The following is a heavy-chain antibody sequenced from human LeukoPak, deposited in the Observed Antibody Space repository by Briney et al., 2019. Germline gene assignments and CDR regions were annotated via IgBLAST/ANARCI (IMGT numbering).Heavy chain of an antibody. J-gene: IGHJ4*02. CDR3: ARILSSGYYTGFDY. CDR2: ITSSSRNI. Sequence: PGGSLRGFCAASGFTCSIYSMHWVRRAPGKGLVWVSSITSSSRNIFYADSVKGRFPIPRDNAKNSLYLKMNTLRAEDTAVYYCARILSSGYYTGFDYWGQGTLVTVSS. D-gene: IGHD3/OR15-3a*01. CDR1: GFTCSIYS. V-gene: IGHV3-21*01.